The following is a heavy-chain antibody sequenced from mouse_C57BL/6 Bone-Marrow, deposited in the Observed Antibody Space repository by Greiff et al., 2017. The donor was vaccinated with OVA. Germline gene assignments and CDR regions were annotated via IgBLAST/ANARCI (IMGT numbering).Heavy chain of an antibody. J-gene: IGHJ3*01. CDR2: IYPRSGNT. V-gene: IGHV1-81*01. CDR1: GYTFTSYG. CDR3: ASRGGLYYGSSSTGFAY. Sequence: QVQLQQSGAELARPGASVKLSCKASGYTFTSYGISWVKQRTGQGLEWIGEIYPRSGNTYYNEKFKGKATLTADKSSSTAYMELRSLTSEDSAVYFCASRGGLYYGSSSTGFAYWGQGTLVTVSA. D-gene: IGHD1-1*01.